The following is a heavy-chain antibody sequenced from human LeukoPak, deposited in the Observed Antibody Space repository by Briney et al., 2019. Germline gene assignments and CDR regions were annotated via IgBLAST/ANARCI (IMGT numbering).Heavy chain of an antibody. CDR2: IIPIFGTA. CDR3: AREGYDILAGYHYGQNWFDP. D-gene: IGHD3-9*01. Sequence: SVKVSCKASGGTFSSYAISWVRQAPGQGLEWMGGIIPIFGTANYAQKFQGRVTITADESTSTAYMELSSLRSEDTAVYYCAREGYDILAGYHYGQNWFDPWGQGTLVTVSS. J-gene: IGHJ5*02. CDR1: GGTFSSYA. V-gene: IGHV1-69*13.